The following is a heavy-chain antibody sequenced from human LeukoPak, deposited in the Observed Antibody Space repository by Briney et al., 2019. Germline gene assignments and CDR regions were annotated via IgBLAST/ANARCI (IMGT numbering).Heavy chain of an antibody. CDR1: GYSISSGYY. V-gene: IGHV4-38-2*02. Sequence: SETLSLTCTVSGYSISSGYYWGWIRQPPGKGLEWIGSIYHNGSTYYNPSLKSRVTISVDTSKNQFSLKLSSVTAADTAVYYCARDRGYYYYMDVWGKGTTVTVSS. J-gene: IGHJ6*03. CDR2: IYHNGST. CDR3: ARDRGYYYYMDV.